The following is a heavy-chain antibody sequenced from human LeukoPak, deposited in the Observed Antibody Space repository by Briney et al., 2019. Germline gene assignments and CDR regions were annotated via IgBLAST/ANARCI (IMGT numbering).Heavy chain of an antibody. CDR2: IHYSGST. V-gene: IGHV4-39*07. J-gene: IGHJ6*03. CDR3: VRGYCSGGSCYSYYYYNYMDV. D-gene: IGHD2-15*01. CDR1: GGSISSYY. Sequence: PSETLSLTCTVSGGSISSYYWGWIRQPPGKGLEWIGSIHYSGSTNYNPSLKSRVTISVDTSKNQFSLKLSSVTAADTAVYYCVRGYCSGGSCYSYYYYNYMDVWGKGTTVTVSS.